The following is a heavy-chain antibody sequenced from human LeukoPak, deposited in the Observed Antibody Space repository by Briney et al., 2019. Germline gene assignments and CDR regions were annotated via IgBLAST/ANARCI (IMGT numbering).Heavy chain of an antibody. Sequence: GESLKISCKGAGYSFTSYWIGWVRQMSGKGLEWMGIIYPGDSETKYSPSFQGQITISADKSISTAYLQWSSLQVSDTAMFYCARPGLPGIEAAAIDYWGQGTLVTVSS. V-gene: IGHV5-51*01. CDR2: IYPGDSET. J-gene: IGHJ4*02. CDR3: ARPGLPGIEAAAIDY. D-gene: IGHD6-25*01. CDR1: GYSFTSYW.